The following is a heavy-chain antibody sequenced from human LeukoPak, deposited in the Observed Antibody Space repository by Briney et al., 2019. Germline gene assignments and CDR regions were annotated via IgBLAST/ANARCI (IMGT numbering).Heavy chain of an antibody. CDR3: ASIDSSGYLYYFDY. V-gene: IGHV4-34*01. CDR1: GGSFSGYY. Sequence: SETLSLTCAVYGGSFSGYYWSWIRQPPGKGLEWIGSIYYSGSTYYNPSLKSRVTISVDTSKNQFSLKLSSVTAADTAVYYCASIDSSGYLYYFDYWGQGTLVTVSS. D-gene: IGHD3-22*01. J-gene: IGHJ4*02. CDR2: IYYSGST.